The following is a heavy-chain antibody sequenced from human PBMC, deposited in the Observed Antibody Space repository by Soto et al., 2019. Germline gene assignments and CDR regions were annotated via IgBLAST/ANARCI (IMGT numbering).Heavy chain of an antibody. CDR2: TSGSGDTT. D-gene: IGHD3-10*01. V-gene: IGHV3-23*01. CDR1: GFTFSSYG. Sequence: EVQLLGSGGGLVQSGGSLRLSCAASGFTFSSYGMSWVRQAPGKGLEWVSATSGSGDTTYYADSVKGRFTISRDNSKNTLYLQVNSLRAEDTAVYYCAKDLGYDGSGIEIWGQGTLVTVSS. CDR3: AKDLGYDGSGIEI. J-gene: IGHJ4*02.